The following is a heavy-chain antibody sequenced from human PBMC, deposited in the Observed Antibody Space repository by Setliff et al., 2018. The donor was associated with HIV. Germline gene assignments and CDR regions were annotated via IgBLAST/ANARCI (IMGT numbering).Heavy chain of an antibody. Sequence: ASVKVSCKASGYTFTNYDINWVRQATGQGLEWMGWMNPNSGNTGYAQKFLGRVTMTRNTSISTAYMELRSLRSEDTAVYFCARVAPYCGGDCFDAFDIWGQGTMVTVSS. CDR2: MNPNSGNT. CDR3: ARVAPYCGGDCFDAFDI. V-gene: IGHV1-8*02. CDR1: GYTFTNYD. D-gene: IGHD2-21*02. J-gene: IGHJ3*02.